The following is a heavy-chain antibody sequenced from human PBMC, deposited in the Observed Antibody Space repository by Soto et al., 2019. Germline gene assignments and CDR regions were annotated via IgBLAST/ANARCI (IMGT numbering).Heavy chain of an antibody. CDR1: GFTFSSYD. CDR2: IGTAGDT. V-gene: IGHV3-13*01. Sequence: GGSLRLSCAASGFTFSSYDMHWVRQATGKGLEWVSAIGTAGDTYYPGSVKGRFTISRENAKNSLYLQMNSLRAGDTAVYYCARSDCSSTSCPIDYWGQGTLVTVSS. J-gene: IGHJ4*02. CDR3: ARSDCSSTSCPIDY. D-gene: IGHD2-2*01.